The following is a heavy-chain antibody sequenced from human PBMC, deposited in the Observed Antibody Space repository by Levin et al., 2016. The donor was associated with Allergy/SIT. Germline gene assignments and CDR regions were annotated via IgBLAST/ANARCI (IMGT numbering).Heavy chain of an antibody. V-gene: IGHV3-30*02. Sequence: VRQAPGKGLEWVAFIRYDGSNKYYADSVKGRFTISRDNSKNTLYLQMNSLRAEDTAVYYCARALTIFGVVTHHRTYGMDVWGQGTTVTVSS. CDR3: ARALTIFGVVTHHRTYGMDV. J-gene: IGHJ6*02. D-gene: IGHD3-3*01. CDR2: IRYDGSNK.